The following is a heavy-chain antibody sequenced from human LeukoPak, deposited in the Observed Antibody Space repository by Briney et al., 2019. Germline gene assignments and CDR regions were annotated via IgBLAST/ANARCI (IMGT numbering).Heavy chain of an antibody. CDR1: GFTFTDHY. CDR2: IGPHSTFT. CDR3: VREGEGPLSKDFDY. Sequence: ASVKVSCKSSGFTFTDHYIHWVRQGPGQGLAWMGYIGPHSTFTSSPQEFQGRVTMTRDASMSTAYMELTRLTSDDTAVYYCVREGEGPLSKDFDYWGQGTLVTVSS. D-gene: IGHD2/OR15-2a*01. V-gene: IGHV1-2*02. J-gene: IGHJ4*02.